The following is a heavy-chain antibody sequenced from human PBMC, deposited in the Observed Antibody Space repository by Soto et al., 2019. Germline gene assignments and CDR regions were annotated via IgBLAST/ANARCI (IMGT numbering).Heavy chain of an antibody. J-gene: IGHJ3*02. V-gene: IGHV3-21*01. CDR1: GFTFSSYS. CDR3: ARDIVVVPAAAYAFDI. CDR2: ISSSSRYI. D-gene: IGHD2-2*01. Sequence: EVQLVESGGGLVKPGGSLRLSCAASGFTFSSYSMNWVRQAPGKGLVWVSSISSSSRYIYYADSVKGRFTISRDNAKNALYLQMNSLRAEDTAVYYCARDIVVVPAAAYAFDIWGQGTMVTVSS.